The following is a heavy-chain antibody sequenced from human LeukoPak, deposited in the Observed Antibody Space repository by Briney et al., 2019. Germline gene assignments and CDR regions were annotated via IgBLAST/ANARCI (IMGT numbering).Heavy chain of an antibody. CDR2: INHSGST. CDR1: GGSFSGYY. CDR3: ARGRRYCTNGVCRHLLYFDY. V-gene: IGHV4-34*01. J-gene: IGHJ4*02. Sequence: SETLSLTCAVYGGSFSGYYRSWIRQPPGKGLEWIGEINHSGSTNYNPSLKSRVTISVDTSKNQFSLKLSSVTAADTAVYYCARGRRYCTNGVCRHLLYFDYWGQGTLVTVSS. D-gene: IGHD2-8*01.